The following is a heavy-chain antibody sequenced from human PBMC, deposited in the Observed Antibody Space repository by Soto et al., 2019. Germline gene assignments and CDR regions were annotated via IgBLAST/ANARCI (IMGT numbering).Heavy chain of an antibody. D-gene: IGHD2-8*01. CDR2: INHSGST. V-gene: IGHV4-34*01. Sequence: QVQLQQWGAGLLKPSETLSLTCAVYGGSFSGYYWSWIRQPPGKGLEWIGEINHSGSTNYNPSLKSRVTISVDTSKNQFCLKLSSVTAADTAVYYCARGGRDIVLMVLMRFDYWGQGTLVTVSS. J-gene: IGHJ4*02. CDR3: ARGGRDIVLMVLMRFDY. CDR1: GGSFSGYY.